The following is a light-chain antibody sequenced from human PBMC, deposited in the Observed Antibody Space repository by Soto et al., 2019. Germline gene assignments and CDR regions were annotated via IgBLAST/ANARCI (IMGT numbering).Light chain of an antibody. V-gene: IGKV3-20*01. CDR2: GAS. CDR1: QSVSSSF. J-gene: IGKJ3*01. CDR3: QQSGSSPFP. Sequence: EIVLTQSPGTLSLSPGERATLSCRASQSVSSSFLAWYQQKPGQAPRLLIYGASSRATGIPDRFSGSRSGTDFPLTLSRLEPEDFAVDYCQQSGSSPFPFGPGTKVDIK.